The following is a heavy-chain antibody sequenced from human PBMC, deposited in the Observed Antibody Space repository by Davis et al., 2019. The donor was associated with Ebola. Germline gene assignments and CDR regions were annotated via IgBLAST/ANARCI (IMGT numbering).Heavy chain of an antibody. CDR3: ARDLVGYCSGGSCYVLYYGMDV. V-gene: IGHV3-33*08. J-gene: IGHJ6*02. CDR1: GFTFSSYG. CDR2: IWYDGSNK. Sequence: GGSLRLSCAASGFTFSSYGMHWVRQAPGKGLEWVAVIWYDGSNKYYADSVKGRFTISRDNSKNTLYLQMNSLRAEDTAVYYCARDLVGYCSGGSCYVLYYGMDVWGQGTTVTVSS. D-gene: IGHD2-15*01.